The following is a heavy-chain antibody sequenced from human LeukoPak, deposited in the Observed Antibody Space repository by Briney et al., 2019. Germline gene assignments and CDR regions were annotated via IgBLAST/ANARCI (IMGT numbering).Heavy chain of an antibody. Sequence: GGSLRLSCAASGFTFSSYAMSWVRQAPGKGLEWVSAISGSGGSTYYADSVKGRFTISRDDSKNTLYLQMNSLRAEDTAVYYCAKAYYYDSSGYYYGSYWGQGTLVTVSS. J-gene: IGHJ4*02. CDR1: GFTFSSYA. D-gene: IGHD3-22*01. CDR3: AKAYYYDSSGYYYGSY. V-gene: IGHV3-23*01. CDR2: ISGSGGST.